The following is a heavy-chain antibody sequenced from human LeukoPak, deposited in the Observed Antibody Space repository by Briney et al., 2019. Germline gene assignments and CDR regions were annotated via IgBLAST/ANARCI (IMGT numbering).Heavy chain of an antibody. CDR3: ARGHGARDYFTLFDT. J-gene: IGHJ3*02. CDR1: GYTFTSYG. V-gene: IGHV1-18*01. CDR2: ISAYNGNT. D-gene: IGHD4/OR15-4a*01. Sequence: GASVKVSCKASGYTFTSYGISWVRQAPGQGLEWMGWISAYNGNTNYAQKLQGRVTMTTDTSTSTAYMELRSLRSDDTAVYYCARGHGARDYFTLFDTWGQGTMVTVSS.